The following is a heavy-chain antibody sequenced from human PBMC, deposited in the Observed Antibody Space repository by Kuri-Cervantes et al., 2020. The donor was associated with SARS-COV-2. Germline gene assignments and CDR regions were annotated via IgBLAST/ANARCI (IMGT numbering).Heavy chain of an antibody. CDR1: GGSISSGGYS. J-gene: IGHJ6*02. Sequence: SETLSLTCAVSGGSISSGGYSWSWIRQPPGKGLEWIGEINHSGSTNYNPSLKSRVTISVDTSKNQFSLKLSSVTAADTAVYYCARGWSNYYYGMDVWGQGTTVTVSS. V-gene: IGHV4-30-2*01. CDR3: ARGWSNYYYGMDV. CDR2: INHSGST. D-gene: IGHD3/OR15-3a*01.